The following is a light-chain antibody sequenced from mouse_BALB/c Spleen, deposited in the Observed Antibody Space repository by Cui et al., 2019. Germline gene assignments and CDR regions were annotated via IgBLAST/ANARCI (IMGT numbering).Light chain of an antibody. CDR1: SNVSY. J-gene: IGKJ1*01. CDR2: LTS. V-gene: IGKV4-68*01. Sequence: QTVLTQSPSLMSAPPGEKVTMTCSDSSNVSYMYWYQQKPRSSPKPWIYLTSNLASGVPARFSGSGSGTSYSLTISSMEAEDAATYYCQQWSSNPRTFGGGTKLEIK. CDR3: QQWSSNPRT.